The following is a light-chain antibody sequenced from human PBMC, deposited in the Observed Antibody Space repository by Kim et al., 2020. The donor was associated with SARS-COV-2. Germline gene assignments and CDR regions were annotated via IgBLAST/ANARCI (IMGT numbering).Light chain of an antibody. CDR1: QSISSW. CDR2: KAS. CDR3: QQYNSYSWT. V-gene: IGKV1-5*03. J-gene: IGKJ1*01. Sequence: DIQMTQSPSTLSASVGDRVTITCRASQSISSWLAWYQQKPGKDPKLLIYKASSLESRVPSRFSGSGSGTEFTLTSSSLQPDDFATYYCQQYNSYSWTFGQGTKVDIK.